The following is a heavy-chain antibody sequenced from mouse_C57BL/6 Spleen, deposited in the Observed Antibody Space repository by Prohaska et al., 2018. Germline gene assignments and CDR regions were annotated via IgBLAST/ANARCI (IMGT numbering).Heavy chain of an antibody. CDR1: GFTFSGFW. Sequence: EVQLLETGGGLVQPGGSRGLSCEGSGFTFSGFWMSWVRQTPGKTLEWIGDINSDGSAINYAPSIKDRVTIFRDNDKSTLYLQMSNVRSEDTATYFCMRYGSYWYFDVWGTGTTVTVSS. CDR3: MRYGSYWYFDV. CDR2: INSDGSAI. D-gene: IGHD1-1*01. V-gene: IGHV11-2*01. J-gene: IGHJ1*03.